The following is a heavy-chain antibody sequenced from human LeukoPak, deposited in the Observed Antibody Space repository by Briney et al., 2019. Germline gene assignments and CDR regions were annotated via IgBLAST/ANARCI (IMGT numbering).Heavy chain of an antibody. J-gene: IGHJ6*03. Sequence: GGSLRLSCAASGFTFSNYGMNWVRQAPGKGLEWVSSISGSGGSTYYSDSVKGRFTIYRDNSKNTLYLQMNSLRAEDTAVYYCARDRAATGYYYMDVWGKGTTVTVSS. V-gene: IGHV3-23*01. CDR2: ISGSGGST. D-gene: IGHD2-15*01. CDR3: ARDRAATGYYYMDV. CDR1: GFTFSNYG.